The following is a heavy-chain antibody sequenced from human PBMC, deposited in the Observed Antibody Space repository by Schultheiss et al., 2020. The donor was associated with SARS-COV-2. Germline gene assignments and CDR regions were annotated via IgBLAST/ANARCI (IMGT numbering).Heavy chain of an antibody. CDR1: GFTVSSYA. J-gene: IGHJ4*02. CDR2: ISYDGSNK. V-gene: IGHV3-30*07. Sequence: GGSLRLSCAASGFTVSSYAMHWVRQAPGKGLEWVAVISYDGSNKYYADSVKGRFTISRDNAKNSLYLQMNSLRAEDTAIYYCARKSSGYYYFDYWGQGTLVTVSS. D-gene: IGHD3-22*01. CDR3: ARKSSGYYYFDY.